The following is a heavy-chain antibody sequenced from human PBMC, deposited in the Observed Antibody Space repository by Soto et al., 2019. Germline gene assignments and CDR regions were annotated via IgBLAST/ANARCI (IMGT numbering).Heavy chain of an antibody. J-gene: IGHJ5*02. V-gene: IGHV2-5*01. Sequence: QITLKESGPTLVKPTQTLTLTCTFSGFSLNSTGVGVGWIRQPPGKALEWLALISWNNNKLYSPSLRTRLSITKDISKNQVVLTVTNMDPEDTGTYYCAHRRLVRGSNWFDPWGQGTLVIVSS. CDR3: AHRRLVRGSNWFDP. CDR1: GFSLNSTGVG. CDR2: ISWNNNK. D-gene: IGHD3-10*01.